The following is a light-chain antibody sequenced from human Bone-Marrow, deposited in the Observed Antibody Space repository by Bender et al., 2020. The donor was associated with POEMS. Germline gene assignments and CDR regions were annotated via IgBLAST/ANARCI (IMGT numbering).Light chain of an antibody. CDR3: CSYAGRYTLGL. V-gene: IGLV2-23*02. CDR2: DVS. J-gene: IGLJ3*02. Sequence: QSALTQPAPVSGSPGQSITISCTGTSSDVGSYNLVSWYQHHPGKVPKLLIYDVSKRPSGVPDRFSGSKSGNTASLTISGLQAEVEADYYCCSYAGRYTLGLFGGGTKLTVL. CDR1: SSDVGSYNL.